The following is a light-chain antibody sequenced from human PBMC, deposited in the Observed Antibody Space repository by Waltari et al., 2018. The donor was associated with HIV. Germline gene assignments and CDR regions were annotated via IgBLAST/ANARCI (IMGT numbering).Light chain of an antibody. CDR2: DVS. CDR1: TSDVCGSYY. CDR3: SSYTSSSALYVV. J-gene: IGLJ2*01. V-gene: IGLV2-14*03. Sequence: QSALTQPASVSGSPGQSITIPCTGTTSDVCGSYYVSWLHQHPGKAPKLMIYDVSNRPSGVSNRFAGSKSGNTASLTISGLQAEDEADYYCSSYTSSSALYVVFGGGTKLTVL.